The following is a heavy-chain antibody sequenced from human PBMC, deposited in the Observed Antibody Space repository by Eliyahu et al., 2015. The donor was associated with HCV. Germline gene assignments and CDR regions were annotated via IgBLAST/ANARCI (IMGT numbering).Heavy chain of an antibody. CDR3: AKGSIPAARFNWFDP. J-gene: IGHJ5*02. D-gene: IGHD6-13*01. Sequence: EVQLVESGGGLVQPGRSLRLSCAASGFTFVDYAMHWVRQAPGKGLEWVSGISWNSGTIDYADSVKGRFTISRDNTKNSLYLQMNSLRAEDTALYYCAKGSIPAARFNWFDPWGQGTLVTVSS. CDR2: ISWNSGTI. V-gene: IGHV3-9*01. CDR1: GFTFVDYA.